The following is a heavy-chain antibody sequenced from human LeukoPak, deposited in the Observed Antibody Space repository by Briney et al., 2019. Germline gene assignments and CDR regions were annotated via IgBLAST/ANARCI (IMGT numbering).Heavy chain of an antibody. V-gene: IGHV3-7*01. CDR1: GFTFSSYW. CDR2: IKQDGSEK. CDR3: ARGHDNWNYDNWFDP. Sequence: TGGSLRLSCAASGFTFSSYWMSWVRQAPGKGLEWVANIKQDGSEKYYVDSVKGRFTISRDNAKNSLYLQMNSLRAEDTAVYYCARGHDNWNYDNWFDPWGQGTLVTVSS. D-gene: IGHD1-7*01. J-gene: IGHJ5*02.